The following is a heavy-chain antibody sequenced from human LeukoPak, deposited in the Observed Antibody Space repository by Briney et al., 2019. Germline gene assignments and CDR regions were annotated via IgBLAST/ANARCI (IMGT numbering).Heavy chain of an antibody. Sequence: GGSLRLSCAASGFTFSRYWMQWARHAPGKRLVWVSRINSDGSRTSYADSVKGRFTISRDNAKNTLHLQMNRPRTEDTAVYYCARGNDGYPYYFDYWGQGTLVTVSS. CDR1: GFTFSRYW. CDR2: INSDGSRT. D-gene: IGHD5-18*01. V-gene: IGHV3-74*01. CDR3: ARGNDGYPYYFDY. J-gene: IGHJ4*02.